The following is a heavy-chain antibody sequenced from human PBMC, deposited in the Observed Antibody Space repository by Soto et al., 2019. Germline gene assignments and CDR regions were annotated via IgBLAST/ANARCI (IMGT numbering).Heavy chain of an antibody. CDR1: GFTFSSYA. Sequence: EVQLLESGGGLVQPGGSLRLSCAASGFTFSSYAMSWVRQAPGKGLEWVSAISGSGGSTYYADSVKGRFTISRDNSKNTLYLQMNSPRAEDTAVYYCAKIKWIQLWFFDYWGQGTLVTVSS. CDR2: ISGSGGST. CDR3: AKIKWIQLWFFDY. J-gene: IGHJ4*02. D-gene: IGHD5-18*01. V-gene: IGHV3-23*01.